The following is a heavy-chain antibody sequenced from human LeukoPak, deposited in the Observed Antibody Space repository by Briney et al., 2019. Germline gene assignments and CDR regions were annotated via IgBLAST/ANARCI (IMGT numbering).Heavy chain of an antibody. V-gene: IGHV7-4-1*02. CDR2: INTNTGNP. CDR1: GYTFTSYA. J-gene: IGHJ4*02. Sequence: GASVRVSCKASGYTFTSYAMNWVRQAPGQGLEWMGWINTNTGNPTYAQGFTGLCDFSLDTSVSTAYLQISSLKAEDTAVYSCARVAEYSSGWYDPFDYWGQGTLVTVSS. D-gene: IGHD6-19*01. CDR3: ARVAEYSSGWYDPFDY.